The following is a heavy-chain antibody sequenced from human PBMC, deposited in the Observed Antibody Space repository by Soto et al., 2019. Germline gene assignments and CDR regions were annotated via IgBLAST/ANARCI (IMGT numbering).Heavy chain of an antibody. Sequence: SQTLSLTCAISGDSVSSNSAAWNWIRQSPSRGLEWLGRTYYRSKWYNDYAVSVKSRITINPDTSKNQSSLQLNSVTPEDTAVYYCARDRHCSSTSCYNYYYYGMDVWGQGTTVTVSS. CDR3: ARDRHCSSTSCYNYYYYGMDV. CDR2: TYYRSKWYN. D-gene: IGHD2-2*02. J-gene: IGHJ6*02. V-gene: IGHV6-1*01. CDR1: GDSVSSNSAA.